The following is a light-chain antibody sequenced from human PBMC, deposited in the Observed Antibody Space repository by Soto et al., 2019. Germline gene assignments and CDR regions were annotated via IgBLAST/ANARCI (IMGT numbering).Light chain of an antibody. Sequence: QAVVTQEPSLTVSPGGTVTLTCASGTGAVTSGYYPNWFQQKPGQAPRPLIYSTSHKPSWTPARFSGSLLGGKAALTLSGVQPEDEAEYYCLLYYGGASFGGGTKVTVL. J-gene: IGLJ2*01. CDR3: LLYYGGAS. V-gene: IGLV7-43*01. CDR1: TGAVTSGYY. CDR2: STS.